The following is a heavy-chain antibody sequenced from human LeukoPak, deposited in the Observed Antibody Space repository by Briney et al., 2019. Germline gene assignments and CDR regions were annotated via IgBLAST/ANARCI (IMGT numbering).Heavy chain of an antibody. V-gene: IGHV1-46*01. D-gene: IGHD2-2*01. J-gene: IGHJ6*02. CDR3: ASPRYCSSTSCYADYYYGMDV. Sequence: GASVKVSCKASGYTFTSYYMHWVRQAPGQGLEWMGIINPSGGSTSYAQKFQGRVTMTRDTSTSTAYKELSSLRSEDTAVYYCASPRYCSSTSCYADYYYGMDVWGQGTTVTVSS. CDR1: GYTFTSYY. CDR2: INPSGGST.